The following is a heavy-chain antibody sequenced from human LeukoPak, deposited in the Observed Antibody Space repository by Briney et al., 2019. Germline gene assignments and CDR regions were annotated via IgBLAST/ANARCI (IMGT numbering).Heavy chain of an antibody. V-gene: IGHV3-20*04. J-gene: IGHJ3*01. Sequence: PGGSLRLSCAASGFTFDDYGMSWVRQAPGKGLEWVSGINWSGVRTGYADSLKGRFTISRDNAKNTLYLQMNSLRAEDTAVYYCTRLAGLDYYGTSGGNAFDFWGLGTLVTVSS. D-gene: IGHD3-10*01. CDR1: GFTFDDYG. CDR3: TRLAGLDYYGTSGGNAFDF. CDR2: INWSGVRT.